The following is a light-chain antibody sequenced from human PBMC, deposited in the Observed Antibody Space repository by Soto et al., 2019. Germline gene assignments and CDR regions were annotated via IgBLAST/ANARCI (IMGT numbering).Light chain of an antibody. CDR2: GAS. J-gene: IGKJ4*01. CDR3: QQYHNWPPLT. CDR1: QSVSSN. Sequence: EIVMTQSPATLSVSPGERATLSCRASQSVSSNLAWYQQKPGQAPRLLIYGASTRATGIPARFSGSGSGTEFTLTISALQSDDFAVSYCQQYHNWPPLTFGGGTKVEIK. V-gene: IGKV3-15*01.